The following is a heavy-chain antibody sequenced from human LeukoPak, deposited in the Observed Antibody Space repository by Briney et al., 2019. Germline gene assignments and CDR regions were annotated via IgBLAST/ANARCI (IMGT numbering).Heavy chain of an antibody. J-gene: IGHJ4*02. CDR1: GGSISSSSYY. Sequence: SETLSLTCTVSGGSISSSSYYWGWIRQPPGKGLEWIGSIYYSGNTYYNPSLRGRVTISVDTSKNQFSLKLSSVTAADTAVYYCASYYDSSSWYSYFDYWGQGTLVTVSS. V-gene: IGHV4-39*01. CDR2: IYYSGNT. CDR3: ASYYDSSSWYSYFDY. D-gene: IGHD6-13*01.